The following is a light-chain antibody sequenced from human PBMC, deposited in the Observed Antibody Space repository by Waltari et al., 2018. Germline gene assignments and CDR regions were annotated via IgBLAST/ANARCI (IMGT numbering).Light chain of an antibody. J-gene: IGLJ2*01. CDR2: DDT. V-gene: IGLV3-21*02. CDR1: NIGSKS. Sequence: YVLTQPPSVSVAPGQTARITCGGSNIGSKSVHWHQQTPGRAPILAVYDDTDRPSGISGRFSRSNAGNTATLIISGVEAGDEADYYCQVWDSRTDHVIFGGGTKLTVL. CDR3: QVWDSRTDHVI.